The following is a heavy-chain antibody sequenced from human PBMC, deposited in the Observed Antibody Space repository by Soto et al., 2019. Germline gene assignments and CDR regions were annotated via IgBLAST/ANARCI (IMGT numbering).Heavy chain of an antibody. Sequence: ASAQVSWKASGFAVGGSAVQWVRQARGQPLEWIGYIVVGNGNTNFAQRFHERVTFSSDKSRGTAYMELRSLRSEDTAVYYCAATSHYDFWSGYFTGVAFDIWGQGTKVTVS. D-gene: IGHD3-3*01. CDR3: AATSHYDFWSGYFTGVAFDI. CDR2: IVVGNGNT. CDR1: GFAVGGSA. V-gene: IGHV1-58*01. J-gene: IGHJ3*02.